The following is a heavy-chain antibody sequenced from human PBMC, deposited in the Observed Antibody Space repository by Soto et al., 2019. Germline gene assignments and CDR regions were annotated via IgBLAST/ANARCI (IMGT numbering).Heavy chain of an antibody. CDR1: GGSLSSYY. D-gene: IGHD6-13*01. CDR3: ARSAGKGRDWFDP. J-gene: IGHJ5*02. V-gene: IGHV4-59*01. CDR2: IYYSGST. Sequence: XTLSLPCTVSGGSLSSYYWSWIRQPPGKGLELIGYIYYSGSTNYNPSLKSRVTISVDTSKNQFSLKLSSVTAADTYVYYCARSAGKGRDWFDPWGQGTLGTVS.